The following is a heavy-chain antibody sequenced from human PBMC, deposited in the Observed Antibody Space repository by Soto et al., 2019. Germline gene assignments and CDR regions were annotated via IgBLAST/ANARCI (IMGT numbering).Heavy chain of an antibody. Sequence: PSETLSLTCAVYGGSFSGYYWSWIRQPPGKGLEWIGEINHSGSTNYNPSLKSRVTISVDTSKNQFSLKLSSVTAADTAVYYCARRRWRRPVYADSHPVLFSPHCYMGVWGKGTTVTVSS. J-gene: IGHJ6*03. V-gene: IGHV4-34*01. CDR2: INHSGST. CDR3: ARRRWRRPVYADSHPVLFSPHCYMGV. CDR1: GGSFSGYY. D-gene: IGHD4-17*01.